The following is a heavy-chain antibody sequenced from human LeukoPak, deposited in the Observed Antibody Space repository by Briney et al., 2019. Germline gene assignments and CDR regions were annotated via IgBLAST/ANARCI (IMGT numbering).Heavy chain of an antibody. D-gene: IGHD5-24*01. CDR2: IYPGDSDT. J-gene: IGHJ4*02. Sequence: GVSLKISCQGSGYSFTTYWIGWVRQMPGKGLEWVGIIYPGDSDTKYSPAFQGQVTISADKSISTAYLQWSSLKASDTAMYYCARSPDVEMAIDYWGQGTLVTVSS. V-gene: IGHV5-51*01. CDR1: GYSFTTYW. CDR3: ARSPDVEMAIDY.